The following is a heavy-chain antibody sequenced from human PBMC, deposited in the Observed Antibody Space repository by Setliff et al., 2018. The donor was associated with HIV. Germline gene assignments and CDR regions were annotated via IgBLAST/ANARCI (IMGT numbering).Heavy chain of an antibody. Sequence: SETLSLTCTVSGGSMTSGDYYWTWIRQPPGRGLEWLGYTYYSGSTYYNPSLDSRLIISVDTSKNQFSLRLASVTAADTAVYYRARDPRVVGGKPYSYYGIDVWGQGTTVTVSS. CDR3: ARDPRVVGGKPYSYYGIDV. CDR2: TYYSGST. CDR1: GGSMTSGDYY. V-gene: IGHV4-30-4*01. D-gene: IGHD1-26*01. J-gene: IGHJ6*02.